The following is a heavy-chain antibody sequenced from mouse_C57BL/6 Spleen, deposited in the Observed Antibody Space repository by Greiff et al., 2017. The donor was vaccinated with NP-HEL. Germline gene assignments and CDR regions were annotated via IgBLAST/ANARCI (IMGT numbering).Heavy chain of an antibody. CDR3: ARSPTGYYFDY. CDR2: IDPSDSYT. Sequence: VQLQQPGAELVRPGTSVKLSCKASGYTFTSYWMHWVKQRPGQGLEWIGVIDPSDSYTNYNQKFKGKATLTVDTSSSTAYMQLSSLTSEDSAVYYCARSPTGYYFDYWGKGTTLTVSS. V-gene: IGHV1-59*01. J-gene: IGHJ2*01. D-gene: IGHD4-1*02. CDR1: GYTFTSYW.